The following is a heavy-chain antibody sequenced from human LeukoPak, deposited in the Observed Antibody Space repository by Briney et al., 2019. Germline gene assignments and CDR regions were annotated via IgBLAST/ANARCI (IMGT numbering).Heavy chain of an antibody. CDR3: ARDGRDGYNLLSY. D-gene: IGHD5-24*01. J-gene: IGHJ4*02. V-gene: IGHV1-69*05. Sequence: SVKVSCKASGGTFSSYAISWVRQAPGQGLEWMGRIIPIFGTANYAQKFQGRVTITTDESTSTAYMELSSLRSEDTAVYYCARDGRDGYNLLSYWGQGTLVTVPS. CDR1: GGTFSSYA. CDR2: IIPIFGTA.